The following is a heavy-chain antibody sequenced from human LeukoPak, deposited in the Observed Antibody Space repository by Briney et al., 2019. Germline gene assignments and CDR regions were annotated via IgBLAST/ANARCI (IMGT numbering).Heavy chain of an antibody. Sequence: SQTLSLTCAVSGGSISSGGYSWSWIRQPPGKGLEWIGYIYHSGSTYYNPSLKSRVTISVDRSKNQFSLKLSSVTAADTAVYYCARTVVVPAAMPYDFDYWGQGTLVTVSS. D-gene: IGHD2-2*01. CDR2: IYHSGST. CDR3: ARTVVVPAAMPYDFDY. V-gene: IGHV4-30-2*01. CDR1: GGSISSGGYS. J-gene: IGHJ4*02.